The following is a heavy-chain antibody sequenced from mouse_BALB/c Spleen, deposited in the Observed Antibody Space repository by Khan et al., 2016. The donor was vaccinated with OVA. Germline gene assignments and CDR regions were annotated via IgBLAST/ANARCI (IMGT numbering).Heavy chain of an antibody. J-gene: IGHJ3*01. V-gene: IGHV1-5*01. CDR1: GYSFTSYL. Sequence: VQLKQSGTVLARPGASVKMSCKASGYSFTSYLIHWVQQRPGQGLEWIGDIYTGNSDTTYNQKFKDKAKLTAGTSANTAYMEISSLTNEDSAVYYYERGGYSSLAYWGQGTLVTVSA. D-gene: IGHD1-3*01. CDR2: IYTGNSDT. CDR3: ERGGYSSLAY.